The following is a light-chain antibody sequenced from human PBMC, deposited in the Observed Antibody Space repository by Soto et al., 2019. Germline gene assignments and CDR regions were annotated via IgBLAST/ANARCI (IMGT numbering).Light chain of an antibody. CDR2: LEGSGSY. J-gene: IGLJ1*01. V-gene: IGLV4-60*02. CDR3: ETWDSNPHV. CDR1: SGHSSYI. Sequence: QPVLTQSSSASASLGSSVKLTCTLSSGHSSYIIAWHQQQPGKAPRYLMKLEGSGSYNKGSGVPDRFSGSSSGADRYLTISTLQFDDEADYYCETWDSNPHVFGTGTKLPLL.